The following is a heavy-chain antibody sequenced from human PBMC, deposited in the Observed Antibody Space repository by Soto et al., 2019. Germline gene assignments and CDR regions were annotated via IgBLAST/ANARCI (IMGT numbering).Heavy chain of an antibody. V-gene: IGHV5-51*01. CDR1: GYSFTSYW. J-gene: IGHJ1*01. CDR2: IYPFYSDT. D-gene: IGHD4-17*01. Sequence: GESLKISCKGSGYSFTSYWIFWVRQMPVKGLEFMGIIYPFYSDTRYSPSFQGHVTISSYNSISTSYLQLISLKASDTAMYYFARLGYGGPPRGYFQHWGQGTLVTVSS. CDR3: ARLGYGGPPRGYFQH.